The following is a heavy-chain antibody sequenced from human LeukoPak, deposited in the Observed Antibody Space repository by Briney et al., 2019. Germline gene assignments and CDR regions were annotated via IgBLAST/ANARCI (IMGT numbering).Heavy chain of an antibody. CDR3: VRLRRNSDRSYYYYYYDS. Sequence: GGSLRLSCVASGLTFSDYSINWVRRAPGKGLEWVSSINPTSPSIYYADAVRGRFTIPRDSAKSSLYLKMDSLRAEDTAVYYCVRLRRNSDRSYYYYYYDSWGQGMLVTVSS. J-gene: IGHJ5*01. V-gene: IGHV3-21*01. CDR1: GLTFSDYS. CDR2: INPTSPSI. D-gene: IGHD3-10*01.